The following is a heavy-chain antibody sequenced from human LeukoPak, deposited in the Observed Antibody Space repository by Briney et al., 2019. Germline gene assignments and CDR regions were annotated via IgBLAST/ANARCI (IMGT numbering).Heavy chain of an antibody. CDR3: ARVGTLRWELRRGDAFDI. Sequence: GGSLRLSCAASGFTFSSYWMSWVRQAPGKGLEWVANIKQDGSEKDYVDSVKGRFTISRDNAKNSLYLQMNSLRAEDTAVYYCARVGTLRWELRRGDAFDIWGQGTMVTVSS. CDR1: GFTFSSYW. J-gene: IGHJ3*02. V-gene: IGHV3-7*01. D-gene: IGHD1-26*01. CDR2: IKQDGSEK.